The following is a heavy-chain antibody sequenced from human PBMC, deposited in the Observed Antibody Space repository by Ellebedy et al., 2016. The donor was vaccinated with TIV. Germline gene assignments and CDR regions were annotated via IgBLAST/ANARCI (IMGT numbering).Heavy chain of an antibody. J-gene: IGHJ5*02. CDR1: GGSFSDYY. Sequence: SETLSLTXAVYGGSFSDYYWSWSRQPPGEGLEWIGEVNHSGSTNYNPSLKSRVTISLDTSKNQFSLKLTSVTAADTAVYYCARQSGISVRWKFIGRFNPWGQGTLVTVSS. CDR2: VNHSGST. D-gene: IGHD1-1*01. CDR3: ARQSGISVRWKFIGRFNP. V-gene: IGHV4-34*01.